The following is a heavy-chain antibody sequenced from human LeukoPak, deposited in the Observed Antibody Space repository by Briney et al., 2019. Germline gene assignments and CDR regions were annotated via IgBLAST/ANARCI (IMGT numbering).Heavy chain of an antibody. Sequence: PGGSLRLSCVASGFTFSSYEMNWVRQAPGRGLEWISYMSFSGSTIYYADSVKGRFTISRDNAKNSLYLQMNSLRDEDTAVYYCARAAPYYYDSSGYSAFDSWGQGTMVTVSA. CDR3: ARAAPYYYDSSGYSAFDS. V-gene: IGHV3-48*03. D-gene: IGHD3-22*01. CDR2: MSFSGSTI. J-gene: IGHJ3*02. CDR1: GFTFSSYE.